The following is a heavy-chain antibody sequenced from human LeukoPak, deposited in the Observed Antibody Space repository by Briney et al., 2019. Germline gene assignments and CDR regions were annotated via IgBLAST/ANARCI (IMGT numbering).Heavy chain of an antibody. CDR2: TSAYNGNT. CDR1: GYTFTSYG. CDR3: ARNFGGSYYVGYYYYYYMDV. D-gene: IGHD1-26*01. V-gene: IGHV1-18*01. Sequence: ASVKVSCKASGYTFTSYGISWVRQAPGQGLEWMGWTSAYNGNTNYAQKLQGRVTMTTDTSTSTAYMELRSLRSDDTAVYYCARNFGGSYYVGYYYYYYMDVWGKGTTVTVSS. J-gene: IGHJ6*03.